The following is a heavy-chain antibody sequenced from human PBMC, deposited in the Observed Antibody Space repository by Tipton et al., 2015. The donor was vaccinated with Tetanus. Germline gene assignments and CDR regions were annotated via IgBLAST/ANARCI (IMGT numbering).Heavy chain of an antibody. CDR2: IYYSGST. J-gene: IGHJ4*02. D-gene: IGHD1-26*01. CDR1: GGPISSGGYY. Sequence: TLSLTCTVSGGPISSGGYYWSWIRQHPGKGLEWIGDIYYSGSTYYNPSLKSRVTLSVGTSKNQFSLKLNSVSAADTAVYYCARDQARGARGWNYFDYWGQGTLVTVSS. CDR3: ARDQARGARGWNYFDY. V-gene: IGHV4-31*03.